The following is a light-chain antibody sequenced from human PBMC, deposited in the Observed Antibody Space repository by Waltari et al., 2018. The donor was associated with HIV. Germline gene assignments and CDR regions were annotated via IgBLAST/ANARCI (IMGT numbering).Light chain of an antibody. J-gene: IGKJ2*01. V-gene: IGKV1-9*01. CDR2: STS. CDR1: QDSSNS. CDR3: QQLNTYPHT. Sequence: DLHLTQSPSFLSASVGERVTITCRASQDSSNSVAWYQQRPGKAPKLLIYSTSTLQSGVPSRFRGSRSRTEFTLTIASLQAEDFATYFCQQLNTYPHTFGQGTKVEI.